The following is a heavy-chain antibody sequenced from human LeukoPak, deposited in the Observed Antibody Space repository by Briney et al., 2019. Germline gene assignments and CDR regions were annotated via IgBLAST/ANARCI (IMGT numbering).Heavy chain of an antibody. J-gene: IGHJ4*02. Sequence: SETLSLTCTVSGGSISSSSYYWGWIRQPPGKGLEWIGSIYYSGSTYYNPSLKSRVTISVDTSKNQFSLKLSSVTAADTAVYYCARGSRIAVRLDYWGQGTLVTVSS. V-gene: IGHV4-39*01. CDR3: ARGSRIAVRLDY. D-gene: IGHD6-19*01. CDR2: IYYSGST. CDR1: GGSISSSSYY.